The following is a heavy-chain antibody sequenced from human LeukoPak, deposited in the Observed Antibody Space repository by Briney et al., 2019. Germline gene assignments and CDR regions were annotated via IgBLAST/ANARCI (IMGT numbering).Heavy chain of an antibody. CDR3: AGVLSWELPV. CDR1: GFTFSDYY. CDR2: ISSSGSTI. Sequence: GGSLRLSCAASGFTFSDYYMSWIRHAPGKGLEWVSYISSSGSTIYYADSVKGRFTITRDNAKNSPHLQMYSLRAEDTAVFYCAGVLSWELPVWGKGTTVSVSS. V-gene: IGHV3-11*04. J-gene: IGHJ6*04. D-gene: IGHD1-26*01.